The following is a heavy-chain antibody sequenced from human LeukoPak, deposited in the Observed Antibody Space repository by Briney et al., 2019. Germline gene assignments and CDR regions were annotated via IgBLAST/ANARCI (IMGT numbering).Heavy chain of an antibody. CDR3: ARNRCSGGSCYNHYYYYYMDV. CDR1: GYTFTSYG. CDR2: ISAYNGNT. Sequence: GASVKVSCKASGYTFTSYGISWVRQAPGQGLEWMGWISAYNGNTNYAQKLQGRVTMTTDTSTSTAYMELRSLRSDDTAVYYCARNRCSGGSCYNHYYYYYMDVWGKGTTVTVSS. V-gene: IGHV1-18*01. D-gene: IGHD2-15*01. J-gene: IGHJ6*03.